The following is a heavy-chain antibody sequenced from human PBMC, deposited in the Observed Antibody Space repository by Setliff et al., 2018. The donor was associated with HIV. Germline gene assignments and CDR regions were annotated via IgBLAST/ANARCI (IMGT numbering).Heavy chain of an antibody. CDR2: IIPILGIA. D-gene: IGHD3-22*01. CDR1: GGTFSSYT. J-gene: IGHJ5*02. Sequence: SVKVSCKASGGTFSSYTISWVRQAPGQGLEWMGRIIPILGIANYAQKFQGRVTITADKSTSTAYMELSSLRSEDTAVYYCARDSPNYYDSSGSWGQGTLVTVPS. CDR3: ARDSPNYYDSSGS. V-gene: IGHV1-69*04.